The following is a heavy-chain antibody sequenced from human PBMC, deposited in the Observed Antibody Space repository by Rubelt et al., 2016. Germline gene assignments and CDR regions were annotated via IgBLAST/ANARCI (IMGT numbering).Heavy chain of an antibody. CDR2: ISAYNGNT. CDR1: GYTFTSYG. J-gene: IGHJ4*02. D-gene: IGHD1-1*01. V-gene: IGHV1-18*01. Sequence: QLVQSGPEVKKPGTSVKVSCKASGYTFTSYGISWVRQAPGQGLEWMGWISAYNGNTNYAQKLQGRVTMTTDTSTSTAYMELRSLRSDDTAVYYCARASNLYPWNDVGFDYWGQGTLVTVSS. CDR3: ARASNLYPWNDVGFDY.